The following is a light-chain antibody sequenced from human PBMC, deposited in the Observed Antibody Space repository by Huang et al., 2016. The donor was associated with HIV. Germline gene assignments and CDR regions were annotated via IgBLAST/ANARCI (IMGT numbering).Light chain of an antibody. CDR3: QQYSRWPPA. Sequence: EIVMTQSPATLSVSPGERAALSCRASQSVSDNLAWYQQKPGQAPRVLIYGASTRATGIPARFSGSGSETEFTLTIRSLQSEDVAVYYCQQYSRWPPAFGGGTKVEIK. J-gene: IGKJ4*01. CDR1: QSVSDN. CDR2: GAS. V-gene: IGKV3-15*01.